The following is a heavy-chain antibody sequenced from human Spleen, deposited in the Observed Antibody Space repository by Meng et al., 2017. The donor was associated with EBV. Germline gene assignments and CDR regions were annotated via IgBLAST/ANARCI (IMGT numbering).Heavy chain of an antibody. Sequence: VQLQESAPGLVKPSGTLPPPCAVSGGSISSSNLWSWVRQPPGKGLEWIGEIYHSGSTNYNPSLKSRVTISVDKSKNQFSLKLSSVTAADTAVYYCARDSTMPENWFDPWGQGTLVTVSS. CDR2: IYHSGST. CDR3: ARDSTMPENWFDP. V-gene: IGHV4-4*02. D-gene: IGHD2-2*01. CDR1: GGSISSSNL. J-gene: IGHJ5*02.